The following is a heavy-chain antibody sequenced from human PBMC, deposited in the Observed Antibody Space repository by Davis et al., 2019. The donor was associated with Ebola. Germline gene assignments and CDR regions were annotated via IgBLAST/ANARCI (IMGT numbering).Heavy chain of an antibody. V-gene: IGHV4-59*12. CDR3: ARGRDCSRSNCNIYYYYMDV. Sequence: PSETLSLTCTVSGGSISSYYWSWIRQPPGKGLEWIGYIYYSGSTNYNPSLKSRVTISVDTSKSLFSLKLSSMTAADTAVYYCARGRDCSRSNCNIYYYYMDVWGKGTTVTVSS. CDR2: IYYSGST. CDR1: GGSISSYY. D-gene: IGHD2-2*02. J-gene: IGHJ6*03.